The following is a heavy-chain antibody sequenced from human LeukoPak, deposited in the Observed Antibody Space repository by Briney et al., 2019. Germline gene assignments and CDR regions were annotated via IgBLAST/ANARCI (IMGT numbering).Heavy chain of an antibody. J-gene: IGHJ6*03. CDR3: ARGATVSSYYYYYYMDV. D-gene: IGHD4-11*01. CDR2: INPNSGGT. V-gene: IGHV1-2*02. Sequence: ASVKVSCKASGYTFTGYYMHWVRQAPGQGLEWTGWINPNSGGTNYAQKFQGRVTMTRDTSISTAYMELSRLRSDDTAVYYCARGATVSSYYYYYYMDVWGKGTTVTVSS. CDR1: GYTFTGYY.